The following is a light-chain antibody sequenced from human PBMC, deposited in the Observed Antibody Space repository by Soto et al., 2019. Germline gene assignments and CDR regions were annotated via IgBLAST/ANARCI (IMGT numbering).Light chain of an antibody. J-gene: IGKJ4*01. CDR1: QSVSNY. V-gene: IGKV3-11*01. CDR2: DAS. CDR3: QQRSSWPLLT. Sequence: EIVLTQSPATLSLSPGERATLSCRASQSVSNYLAWFQQKPGQAPRLLIYDASNRATGIPARFSGSGAGTDVTPIISSLEPEDFVVYYCQQRSSWPLLTFGGGTKVEI.